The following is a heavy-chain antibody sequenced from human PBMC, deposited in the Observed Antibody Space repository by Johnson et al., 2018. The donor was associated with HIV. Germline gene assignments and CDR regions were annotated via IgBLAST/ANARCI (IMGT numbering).Heavy chain of an antibody. CDR1: GFTFSSYG. V-gene: IGHV3-33*08. Sequence: QVQLVESGGGVVQPGRSLRLSCAASGFTFSSYGMHWVRQAPGKGLEWVAFIRYDGSNKYYADSVKGRFTISRDNSKNTLYLQMNSLRAEDTAVYYCASDGWELLGVAAFDVWGQGTVVTVSS. CDR3: ASDGWELLGVAAFDV. D-gene: IGHD1-26*01. J-gene: IGHJ3*01. CDR2: IRYDGSNK.